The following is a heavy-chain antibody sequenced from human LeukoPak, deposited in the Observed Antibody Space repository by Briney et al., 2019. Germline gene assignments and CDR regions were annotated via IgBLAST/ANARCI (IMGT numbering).Heavy chain of an antibody. CDR1: GGSFSGYY. D-gene: IGHD3-16*02. CDR2: INHSGST. CDR3: ARAPRNVWGSYRYKDAFDI. V-gene: IGHV4-34*01. Sequence: PSETLSLTCAVYGGSFSGYYWSWIRQPPGKGLEWIGEINHSGSTNYNPSLKSRVTISVDTSKNQFSLKLSSVTAADTAVYYCARAPRNVWGSYRYKDAFDIWGQGTMVTVSS. J-gene: IGHJ3*02.